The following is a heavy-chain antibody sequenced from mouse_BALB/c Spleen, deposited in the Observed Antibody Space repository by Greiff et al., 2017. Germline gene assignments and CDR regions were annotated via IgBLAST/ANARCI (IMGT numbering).Heavy chain of an antibody. CDR1: GFTFSSYT. J-gene: IGHJ3*01. V-gene: IGHV5-6-4*01. Sequence: EVQRVESGGGLVKPGGSLKLSCAASGFTFSSYTMSWVRQTPEKRLEWVATISSGGSYTYYPDSVKGRFTISRDNAKNTLYLQMSSLKSEDTAMYYCTRESPYYDSDVGFAYWGQGTLVTVSA. CDR2: ISSGGSYT. D-gene: IGHD2-4*01. CDR3: TRESPYYDSDVGFAY.